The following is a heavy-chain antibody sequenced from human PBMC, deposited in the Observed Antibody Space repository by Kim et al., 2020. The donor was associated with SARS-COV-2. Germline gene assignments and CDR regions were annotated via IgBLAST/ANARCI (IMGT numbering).Heavy chain of an antibody. J-gene: IGHJ4*02. CDR2: INHSGST. D-gene: IGHD4-17*01. CDR3: AGGDPRVTTGIDY. V-gene: IGHV4-34*01. Sequence: SETLSLTCAVYGGSFSGYYWSWIRQPPGKGLEWIGEINHSGSTNYNPSLKSRVTISVDTSKNQFSLKLSSVTAADTAVYYCAGGDPRVTTGIDYWGQGTLVTVSS. CDR1: GGSFSGYY.